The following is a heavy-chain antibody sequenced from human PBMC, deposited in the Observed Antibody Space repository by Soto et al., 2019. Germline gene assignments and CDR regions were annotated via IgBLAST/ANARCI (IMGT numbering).Heavy chain of an antibody. D-gene: IGHD1-26*01. V-gene: IGHV3-74*01. Sequence: EVQLVESGGALVQPGGSLRLSCAASGFSFSSYWMHWVRQIPGKGLVWVSRINGDGSTTNYADFVKGRFTISRDNAKNMQYLHMNILRAEDTAGYYCARGAGVGDYWGQGILVTVSS. J-gene: IGHJ4*02. CDR2: INGDGSTT. CDR3: ARGAGVGDY. CDR1: GFSFSSYW.